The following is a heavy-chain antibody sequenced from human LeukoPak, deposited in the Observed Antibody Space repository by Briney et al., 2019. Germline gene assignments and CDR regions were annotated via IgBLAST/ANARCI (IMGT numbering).Heavy chain of an antibody. CDR2: IWYDGSNE. CDR3: AKERIRGSSYYYYGMDV. D-gene: IGHD6-6*01. Sequence: GGSLRLSCAASGFTFSSYGMHWVRQAPGKGLEWVAIIWYDGSNEYYRDSVKGRFTISRDNSKNTLDLQMNSLRAEDTAVYYCAKERIRGSSYYYYGMDVWGQGTTVTVSS. CDR1: GFTFSSYG. V-gene: IGHV3-33*06. J-gene: IGHJ6*02.